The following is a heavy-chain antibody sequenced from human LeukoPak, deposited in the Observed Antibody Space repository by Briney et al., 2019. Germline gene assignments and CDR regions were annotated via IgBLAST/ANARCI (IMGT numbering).Heavy chain of an antibody. Sequence: GGSLRLSCEAAGFSLNTYGITWVRQAPGKGLEWVSGFSGGSGTTHYRDSVKGRFTISRDNSKNTLYLQMNSLRAEDTAVYYCATSKYSGSYWGQGTLVTVSS. CDR3: ATSKYSGSY. J-gene: IGHJ4*02. V-gene: IGHV3-23*01. CDR2: FSGGSGTT. CDR1: GFSLNTYG. D-gene: IGHD1-26*01.